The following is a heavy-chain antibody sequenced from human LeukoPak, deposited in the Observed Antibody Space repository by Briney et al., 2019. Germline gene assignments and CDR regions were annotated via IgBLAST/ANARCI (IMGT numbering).Heavy chain of an antibody. Sequence: SETLSLTCTVSGDSISSSSYQWTWIRQSPGEGLEWIASIFYSGITYYKPSLKSRVTISLDTSKNQFSLKLSSVTAADTAVYYCARGKGDLTMIAMIVTAAEFYFDHWGRGSVVTVSS. D-gene: IGHD3-22*01. CDR1: GDSISSSSYQ. CDR2: IFYSGIT. V-gene: IGHV4-39*07. CDR3: ARGKGDLTMIAMIVTAAEFYFDH. J-gene: IGHJ4*02.